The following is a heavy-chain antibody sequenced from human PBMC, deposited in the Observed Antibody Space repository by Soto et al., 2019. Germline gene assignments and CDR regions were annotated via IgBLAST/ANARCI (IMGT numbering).Heavy chain of an antibody. J-gene: IGHJ4*02. CDR1: GYTFTSYD. D-gene: IGHD6-13*01. CDR2: MNPNSGNT. CDR3: ARYTPPPGSIAAAGTGGIDY. V-gene: IGHV1-8*01. Sequence: ASVEVSCKASGYTFTSYDINWVRQATGQGLEWMGWMNPNSGNTGYAQKFQGRVTMTRKTSISTAYMERSSLRSEDTAVYYCARYTPPPGSIAAAGTGGIDYWGQGTLVTVSS.